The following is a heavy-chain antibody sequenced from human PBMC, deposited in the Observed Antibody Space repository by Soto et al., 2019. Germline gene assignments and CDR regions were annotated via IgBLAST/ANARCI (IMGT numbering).Heavy chain of an antibody. J-gene: IGHJ6*02. V-gene: IGHV3-15*07. CDR2: IKSKTDGGTT. D-gene: IGHD3-9*01. CDR3: TTDSLNPVYDILTGPHYYYYYGMDV. CDR1: GFTFSNAW. Sequence: SVGSLRLSCAASGFTFSNAWMNWVRQAPGKGLEWVGRIKSKTDGGTTDYAAPVKGRFTISRDDSKNTLYLQMNSLKTEDTAVYYCTTDSLNPVYDILTGPHYYYYYGMDVWGQGTTVTVSS.